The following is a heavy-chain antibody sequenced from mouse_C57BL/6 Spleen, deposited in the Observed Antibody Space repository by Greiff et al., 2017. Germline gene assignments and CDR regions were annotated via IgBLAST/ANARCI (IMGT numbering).Heavy chain of an antibody. CDR3: ADYGYDGGGHYYALDY. CDR2: IWRGGST. V-gene: IGHV2-5*01. D-gene: IGHD2-2*01. J-gene: IGHJ4*01. CDR1: GFSLTSYG. Sequence: VQLQQSGPGLVQPSQSLSITCTVSGFSLTSYGVHWVRQSPGKGLEWLGVIWRGGSTDYNAAFMSRLSITKDNSKNQVFFKMNSLQADDTAIYYMADYGYDGGGHYYALDYWGKGTSGTVSS.